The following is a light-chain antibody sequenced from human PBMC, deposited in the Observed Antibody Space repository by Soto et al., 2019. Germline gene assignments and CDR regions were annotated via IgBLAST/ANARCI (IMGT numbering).Light chain of an antibody. CDR2: GAS. CDR3: QQYNNWPWT. V-gene: IGKV3-15*01. Sequence: EIEMTQSPATLSVSPGERATLSSRASQSISSNLAWYQQKPGQAPRLLIYGASTRATGIPARFSGSGSGTEFTLTISSLQSEDFAVYYCQQYNNWPWTFGQGTEVEIK. CDR1: QSISSN. J-gene: IGKJ1*01.